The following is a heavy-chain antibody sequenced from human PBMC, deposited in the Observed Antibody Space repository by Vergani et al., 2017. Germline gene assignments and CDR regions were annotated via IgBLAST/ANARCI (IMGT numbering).Heavy chain of an antibody. CDR2: IYSGGST. D-gene: IGHD6-13*01. Sequence: EVQLVESGGGLVQPGGSLRLSCAASGFTVSSNYMSWVRQAPGKGLEWVSVIYSGGSTYYADSVKGRFTISRDNSKNTLNLQMNSLRAEDTAVYYCARDGDSSSWIAFDPWGQGTLVTVSS. CDR3: ARDGDSSSWIAFDP. J-gene: IGHJ5*02. V-gene: IGHV3-66*01. CDR1: GFTVSSNY.